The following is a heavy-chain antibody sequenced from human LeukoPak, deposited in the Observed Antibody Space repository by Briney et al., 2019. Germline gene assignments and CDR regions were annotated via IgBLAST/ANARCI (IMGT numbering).Heavy chain of an antibody. J-gene: IGHJ4*02. CDR3: ARDSGYSGYNDY. CDR2: IKQDGSEK. V-gene: IGHV3-7*01. CDR1: GFTFSSYA. D-gene: IGHD5-12*01. Sequence: GGSLRLSCAASGFTFSSYAMSWVRQAPGKGLEWVANIKQDGSEKYYVDSVKGRFTISRDNAKNSLYLQMNSLRAEDTAVYYCARDSGYSGYNDYWGQGTLVTVSS.